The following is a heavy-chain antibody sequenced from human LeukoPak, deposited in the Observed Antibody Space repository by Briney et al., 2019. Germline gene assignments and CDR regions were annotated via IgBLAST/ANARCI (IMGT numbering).Heavy chain of an antibody. CDR3: ARMYSGTSYYFDF. Sequence: PSETLSLTCSVSGVSISDYHWIWIRQPPAKGLEWRGYFSYSGSTRYNPSLKSRVTMSVDTSKNQFSLRLISVAAADTAVYYCARMYSGTSYYFDFWGQGTLVTVSS. J-gene: IGHJ4*02. V-gene: IGHV4-59*01. CDR2: FSYSGST. CDR1: GVSISDYH. D-gene: IGHD1-26*01.